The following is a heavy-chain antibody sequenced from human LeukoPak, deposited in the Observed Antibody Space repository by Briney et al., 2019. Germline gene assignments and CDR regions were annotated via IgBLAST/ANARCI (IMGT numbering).Heavy chain of an antibody. J-gene: IGHJ4*02. V-gene: IGHV4-59*05. CDR1: GGSISSYY. CDR3: ARLLLEWLSIDY. CDR2: IYYSGST. D-gene: IGHD3-3*01. Sequence: SETLSLTCTVSGGSISSYYWSWIRQPPWKGLEWIGSIYYSGSTYYNPSLKSRVTISVDTSKNQFSLKLSSVTAADTAVYYCARLLLEWLSIDYWGQGTLVTVSS.